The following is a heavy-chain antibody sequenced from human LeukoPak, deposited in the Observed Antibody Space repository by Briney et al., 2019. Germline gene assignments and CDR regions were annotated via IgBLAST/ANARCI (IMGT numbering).Heavy chain of an antibody. CDR3: ATSAGWFGEFPP. Sequence: ASVKVSCKVSGYTLTELSMHWVRQAPGKGLEWMGGFDPEDGETIYAQKFQGRVTMTEDTSTDTAYMELSSLRSEDTAVYYCATSAGWFGEFPPWGQGTLVTVSS. CDR2: FDPEDGET. J-gene: IGHJ5*02. D-gene: IGHD3-10*01. CDR1: GYTLTELS. V-gene: IGHV1-24*01.